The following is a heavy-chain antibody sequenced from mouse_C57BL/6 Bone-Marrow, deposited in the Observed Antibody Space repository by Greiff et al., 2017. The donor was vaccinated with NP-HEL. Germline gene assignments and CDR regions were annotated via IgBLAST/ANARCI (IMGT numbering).Heavy chain of an antibody. V-gene: IGHV3-6*01. CDR1: GYSITSGYY. Sequence: EVKVEESGPGLVKPSQSLSLTCSVTGYSITSGYYWNWIRQFPGNKLEWMGYISYDGSNNYNPSLKNRISHTRDTSKNQFFLKLNSVTTEDTATYYCARDDYDGYWYFDVWGTGTTVTVSS. CDR3: ARDDYDGYWYFDV. CDR2: ISYDGSN. D-gene: IGHD2-4*01. J-gene: IGHJ1*03.